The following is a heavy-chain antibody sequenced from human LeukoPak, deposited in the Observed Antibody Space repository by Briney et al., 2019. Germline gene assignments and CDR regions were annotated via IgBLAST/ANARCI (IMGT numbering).Heavy chain of an antibody. D-gene: IGHD3-22*01. Sequence: GGSLRLSCAASGFTFSSYGMHWVRQAPDKGLEWVAVIWYDGSNKYYADSVKGRFTISRDNSKNTLYLQMNSLRAEDTAVYYCAKDQEGGNDSSGPSFDYWGQGTLVTVSS. CDR2: IWYDGSNK. CDR3: AKDQEGGNDSSGPSFDY. J-gene: IGHJ4*02. CDR1: GFTFSSYG. V-gene: IGHV3-33*06.